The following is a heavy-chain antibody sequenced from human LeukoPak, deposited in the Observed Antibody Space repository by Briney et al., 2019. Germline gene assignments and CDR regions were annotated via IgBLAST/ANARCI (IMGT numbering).Heavy chain of an antibody. J-gene: IGHJ4*02. CDR2: ITSDGSAK. D-gene: IGHD1-7*01. Sequence: GGSLRLSCAVSGFRFSSQWMTWVRQAPGTGLEWVATITSDGSAKYHVDSVKGRFTISRDNAKNLVYLQMSILRAEDTAVYYCADLGTSDCGQGTLVTVSS. CDR1: GFRFSSQW. CDR3: ADLGTSD. V-gene: IGHV3-7*01.